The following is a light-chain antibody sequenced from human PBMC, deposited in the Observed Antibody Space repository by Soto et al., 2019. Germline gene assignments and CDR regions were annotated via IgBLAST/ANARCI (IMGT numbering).Light chain of an antibody. V-gene: IGLV2-14*01. CDR2: DVT. J-gene: IGLJ1*01. CDR3: SSYTSSSSYV. CDR1: SSDVGGYKY. Sequence: QSALTQPASVSGSPGQSITISCTGTSSDVGGYKYASWYQQHPDKAPTLIIYDVTNRPSGISNRFSGSKSGNTASLPISGLQAEDEADYYCSSYTSSSSYVFGTGTKVTVL.